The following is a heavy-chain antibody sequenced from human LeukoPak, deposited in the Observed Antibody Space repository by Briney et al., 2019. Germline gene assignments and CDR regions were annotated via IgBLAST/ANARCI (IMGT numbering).Heavy chain of an antibody. D-gene: IGHD6-19*01. CDR3: ARDRFSSGCFDS. CDR1: GFTFSSYA. CDR2: IGVSDRNT. J-gene: IGHJ4*02. Sequence: QSGGSLRLSCAASGFTFSSYAMSWVRQAPGKGLERVSTIGVSDRNTYYGDSAKGRFTISRDNSKNTLYLQMNSLRAEDTAVYYCARDRFSSGCFDSWGQGTLVTVSS. V-gene: IGHV3-23*01.